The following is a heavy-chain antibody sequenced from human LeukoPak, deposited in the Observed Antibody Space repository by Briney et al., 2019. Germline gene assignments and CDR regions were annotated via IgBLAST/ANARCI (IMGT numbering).Heavy chain of an antibody. CDR2: ISSSGSTI. D-gene: IGHD3-9*01. Sequence: GGSLRLSCAASGFTFSSYSMNWVRQAPGKGLEWVSYISSSGSTIYYADSVKGRFTISRDNAKNSLYLQMNSLRAEDTAVYYCSTGPDYDILTGYPYYFDYWGQGTLVTVSS. CDR1: GFTFSSYS. CDR3: STGPDYDILTGYPYYFDY. V-gene: IGHV3-48*04. J-gene: IGHJ4*02.